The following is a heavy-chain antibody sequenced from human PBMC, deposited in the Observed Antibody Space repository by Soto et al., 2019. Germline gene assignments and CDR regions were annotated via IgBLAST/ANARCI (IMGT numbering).Heavy chain of an antibody. V-gene: IGHV4-34*01. D-gene: IGHD6-13*01. CDR3: AGYSNSWSKYVKH. CDR1: GGSFSGYC. CDR2: ICHGGGA. Sequence: SETLSLTSAVYGGSFSGYCWSWIRQTPGERLEWVGDICHGGGANYNPSLKSRVSFSMDPSKNQFTLKLNSVIAADTAVYYCAGYSNSWSKYVKHWGRGSLVTVSS. J-gene: IGHJ1*01.